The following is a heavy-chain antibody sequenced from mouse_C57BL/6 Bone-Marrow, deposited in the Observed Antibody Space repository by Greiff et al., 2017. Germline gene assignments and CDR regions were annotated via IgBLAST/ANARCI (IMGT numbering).Heavy chain of an antibody. CDR1: GYTFTSYT. CDR3: ARSRTGGY. Sequence: VQLVESGAELARPGASVKMSCKASGYTFTSYTMHWVKQRPGQGLEWIGYINPSSGYTKYNQKFKDKATLTADKSSSTAYMQLRSLTSEDSAVYYCARSRTGGYWGQGTTLTVSS. J-gene: IGHJ2*01. D-gene: IGHD4-1*01. CDR2: INPSSGYT. V-gene: IGHV1-4*01.